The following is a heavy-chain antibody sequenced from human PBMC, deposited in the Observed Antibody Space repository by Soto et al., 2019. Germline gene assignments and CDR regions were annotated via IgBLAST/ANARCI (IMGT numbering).Heavy chain of an antibody. CDR1: GGFISNNNYY. CDR2: VYYTGST. J-gene: IGHJ4*02. Sequence: SETLSLTCSVSGGFISNNNYYWGWIRQSPGRGLEWIAGVYYTGSTYYNPSLRSRVTMSVDTSKNQFSLILTSVSAADTSVYYFASHRYGLGRKGLSDYWGQGTLVTVSS. V-gene: IGHV4-39*01. D-gene: IGHD3-10*01. CDR3: ASHRYGLGRKGLSDY.